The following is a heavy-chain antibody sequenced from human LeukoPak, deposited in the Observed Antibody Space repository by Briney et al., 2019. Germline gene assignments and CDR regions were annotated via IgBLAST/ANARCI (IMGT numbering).Heavy chain of an antibody. CDR2: IRYDGSNK. CDR3: AKVGFYCSGGSCYSDDAFDI. V-gene: IGHV3-30*02. J-gene: IGHJ3*02. Sequence: PGGSLRLSCAASGFTFSSYGMHWVRQAPGKGLEWVAFIRYDGSNKYYADSVKGRFTISRDNSKNTLYLQMSSLRAEDTAVYYCAKVGFYCSGGSCYSDDAFDIWGQGTMVTVSS. CDR1: GFTFSSYG. D-gene: IGHD2-15*01.